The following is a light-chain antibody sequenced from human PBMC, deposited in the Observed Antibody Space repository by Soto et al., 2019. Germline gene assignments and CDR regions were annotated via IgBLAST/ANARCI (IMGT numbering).Light chain of an antibody. CDR1: SSDIGGYNY. CDR2: EVN. Sequence: QSVLTQPPSASGSPGRSVTISCTGTSSDIGGYNYVSWYQQHPGKAPKLMIYEVNKRPSGVPDRFSGSKSGNTASLTVSGLQAEDEADYYCCLYIGATTYVFGTGTKLTVL. CDR3: CLYIGATTYV. V-gene: IGLV2-8*01. J-gene: IGLJ1*01.